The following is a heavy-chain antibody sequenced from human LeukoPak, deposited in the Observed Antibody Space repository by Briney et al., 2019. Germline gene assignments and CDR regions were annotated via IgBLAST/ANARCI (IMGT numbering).Heavy chain of an antibody. CDR2: IKQDGSEK. Sequence: PGGSLRLSCAASGFTFRSYAMSWVRQAPGKGLEWVANIKQDGSEKYYVDSVKGRFTISRDNAKNSLYLQMNSLRAEDAAVYYCARVDSSGWGYYYYGMDVWGQGTTVTVSS. CDR1: GFTFRSYA. J-gene: IGHJ6*02. CDR3: ARVDSSGWGYYYYGMDV. V-gene: IGHV3-7*01. D-gene: IGHD6-19*01.